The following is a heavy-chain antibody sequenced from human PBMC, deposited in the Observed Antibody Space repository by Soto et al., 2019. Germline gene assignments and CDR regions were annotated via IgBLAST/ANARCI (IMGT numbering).Heavy chain of an antibody. CDR3: ARDLLELPLGY. CDR1: GFTFSSYW. V-gene: IGHV3-7*01. D-gene: IGHD1-7*01. Sequence: PVGSLRLSCAASGFTFSSYWMSWVRQAPGKGLEWVANIKQDGSEKYYVGSVRGRFTISRDNAKNSLYLQMNSLRAEDTAVYYCARDLLELPLGYWGQGTLVTVSS. J-gene: IGHJ4*02. CDR2: IKQDGSEK.